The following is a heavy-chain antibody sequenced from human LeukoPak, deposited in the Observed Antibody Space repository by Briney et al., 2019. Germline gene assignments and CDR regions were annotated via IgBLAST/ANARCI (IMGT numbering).Heavy chain of an antibody. CDR3: ARARGECSSTSCYRGGRVALS. D-gene: IGHD2-2*01. CDR2: ISAYNGNT. Sequence: ASVKVSCKASGYTFTSYGISWVRQAPGQGLEWMGWISAYNGNTNYAQKLQGRVTMTTDTSTSTAYMELRSLRSEDTAVYYCARARGECSSTSCYRGGRVALSWGQGTLVTVSS. J-gene: IGHJ4*02. V-gene: IGHV1-18*01. CDR1: GYTFTSYG.